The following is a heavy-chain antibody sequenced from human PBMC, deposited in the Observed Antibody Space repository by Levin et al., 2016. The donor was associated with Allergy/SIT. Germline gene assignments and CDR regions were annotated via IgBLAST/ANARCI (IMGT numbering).Heavy chain of an antibody. D-gene: IGHD6-19*01. CDR2: FYYHGDT. J-gene: IGHJ5*02. Sequence: SETLSLTCNVSGGSMSRSTYYWGWTRQPPGKGLEWIGSFYYHGDTYYNPSLKSRVTISLDTSKNHFSLELGSVTAADTAVYYCARLRNDYSGWTFDTWGQGILVTVSS. V-gene: IGHV4-39*02. CDR3: ARLRNDYSGWTFDT. CDR1: GGSMSRSTYY.